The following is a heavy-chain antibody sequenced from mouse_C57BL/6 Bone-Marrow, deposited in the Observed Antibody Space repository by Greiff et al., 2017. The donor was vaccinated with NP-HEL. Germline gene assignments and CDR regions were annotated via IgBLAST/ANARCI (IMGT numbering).Heavy chain of an antibody. CDR1: GYTFTGYW. Sequence: QVQLQQPGAELVMPGASVKLSCKASGYTFTGYWMHWVKQRPGQGLEWIGEIDPSDSYTNYNQKFKGKSTLTVDKSSSTAYMRLSSLTSEDSAVYNWARDGDYPFDYWGQGTTLTVSS. J-gene: IGHJ2*01. CDR3: ARDGDYPFDY. V-gene: IGHV1-69*01. D-gene: IGHD2-13*01. CDR2: IDPSDSYT.